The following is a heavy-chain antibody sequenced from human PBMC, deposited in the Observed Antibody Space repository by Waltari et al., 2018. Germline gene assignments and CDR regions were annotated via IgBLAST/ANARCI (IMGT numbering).Heavy chain of an antibody. Sequence: EVRVLESGGGLVQPGGSLRLSCAASGLTFKNYAMAWVRQAPGEGVECVAVITGGGTNTYYADSVKGRFTVSRDNSKNTLDLQMNNLRLEDTAVYFCAKGLGMRDWYFDIWGRGTLLTVSS. CDR3: AKGLGMRDWYFDI. J-gene: IGHJ2*01. D-gene: IGHD7-27*01. CDR2: ITGGGTNT. V-gene: IGHV3-23*01. CDR1: GLTFKNYA.